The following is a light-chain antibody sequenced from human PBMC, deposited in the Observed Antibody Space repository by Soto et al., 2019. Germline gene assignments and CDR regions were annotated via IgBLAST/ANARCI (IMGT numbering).Light chain of an antibody. CDR2: GAS. V-gene: IGKV1-12*01. CDR1: QDISTW. Sequence: DIQMTQSASTLSASVGARVTITCRASQDISTWLAWYQQKPGKAPNLLIYGASTLQSGVPSRFSGSGSGTDFTLTISSLQPEDFGTYYCQEASRIPITFGQGTRLEI. J-gene: IGKJ5*01. CDR3: QEASRIPIT.